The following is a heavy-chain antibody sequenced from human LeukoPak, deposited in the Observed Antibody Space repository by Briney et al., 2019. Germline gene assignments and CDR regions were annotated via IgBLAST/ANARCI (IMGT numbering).Heavy chain of an antibody. V-gene: IGHV4-59*04. D-gene: IGHD3-3*01. CDR2: IYYTGTT. J-gene: IGHJ3*01. Sequence: PSETLSLTCTVSGGSISSYYWSWIRQPPGKGLEWIANIYYTGTTLYNPSLRSRVTISVDTSENQFSLKLSSVTAADTAVYYCTRVFALWGRGTMVSVSS. CDR1: GGSISSYY. CDR3: TRVFAL.